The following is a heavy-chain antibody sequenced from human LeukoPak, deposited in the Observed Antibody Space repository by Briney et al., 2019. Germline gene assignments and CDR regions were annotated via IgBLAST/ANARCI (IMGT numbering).Heavy chain of an antibody. V-gene: IGHV4-34*01. CDR2: INHSGST. D-gene: IGHD2-15*01. CDR1: GGSLNSYY. Sequence: KPSETLSLTCSVSGGSLNSYYWSWIRQPPGKGLEWIGEINHSGSTNYNPSLKSRVTISVDTSKNQFSLKLSSVTAADTAVYYCARSDGVVVVAATRWFDPWGQGTLVTVSS. J-gene: IGHJ5*02. CDR3: ARSDGVVVVAATRWFDP.